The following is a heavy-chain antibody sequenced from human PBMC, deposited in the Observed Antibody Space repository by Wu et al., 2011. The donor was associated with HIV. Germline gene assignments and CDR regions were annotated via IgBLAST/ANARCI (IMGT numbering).Heavy chain of an antibody. CDR2: INPSGGST. V-gene: IGHV1-46*01. J-gene: IGHJ4*02. Sequence: QVQLVQSGREVKKPGASVKVSCKASGYTFTSFYMHWVRQAPGQGLEWMARINPSGGSTSYAQKFQGRVTMTRDTSTSTVYMELSSLRSEDTAVYYCALRTRAGSGSDYWGQGTLVTVSS. CDR1: GYTFTSFY. D-gene: IGHD3-10*01. CDR3: ALRTRAGSGSDY.